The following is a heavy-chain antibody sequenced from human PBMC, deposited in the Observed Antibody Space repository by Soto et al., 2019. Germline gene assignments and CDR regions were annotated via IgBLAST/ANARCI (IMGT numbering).Heavy chain of an antibody. CDR3: ARSQLWFGEFFDAFDI. D-gene: IGHD3-10*01. V-gene: IGHV1-69*04. Sequence: SVKVSCKASGYTFTSYDINWVRQAPGQGLEWMGRIIPILGIANYAQKFQGRVTITADKSTSTAYMELSSLRSEDTAVYYCARSQLWFGEFFDAFDIWGQGTMVTVSS. CDR2: IIPILGIA. CDR1: GYTFTSYD. J-gene: IGHJ3*02.